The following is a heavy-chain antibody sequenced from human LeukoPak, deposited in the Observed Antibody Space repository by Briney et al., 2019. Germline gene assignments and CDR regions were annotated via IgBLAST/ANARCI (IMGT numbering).Heavy chain of an antibody. D-gene: IGHD2-21*01. V-gene: IGHV4-61*08. J-gene: IGHJ5*02. CDR2: IYYSGST. Sequence: PSETLSLTCTVSGGSISSGGYYWSWIRQHPGKGLEWIGYIYYSGSTNYNPSLKTRVTISVDTSKNQFSLKLSSVTAADTAVYYCARHSSRYNWFDPWGQGTLVTVSS. CDR1: GGSISSGGYY. CDR3: ARHSSRYNWFDP.